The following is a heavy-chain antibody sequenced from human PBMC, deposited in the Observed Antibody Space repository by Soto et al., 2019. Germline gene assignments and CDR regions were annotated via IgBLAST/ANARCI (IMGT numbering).Heavy chain of an antibody. Sequence: GESLKISCKGSGYTFTNYWIAWARQMPGKGLEWMGIIYPRDSDTRCSPSFQGQVTISADKSISTAYLQWSSLKASDTAMYYCARQASLTSPDYWGQGTLVTVSS. CDR2: IYPRDSDT. CDR1: GYTFTNYW. J-gene: IGHJ4*02. V-gene: IGHV5-51*01. CDR3: ARQASLTSPDY. D-gene: IGHD3-16*01.